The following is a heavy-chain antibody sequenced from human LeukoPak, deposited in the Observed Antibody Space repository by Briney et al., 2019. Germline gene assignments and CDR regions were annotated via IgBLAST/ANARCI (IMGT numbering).Heavy chain of an antibody. CDR3: AKNGGDSYGTGHFDY. CDR2: ISSSGSTI. V-gene: IGHV3-48*03. J-gene: IGHJ4*02. Sequence: GGSLRLSCAASGFTFSSYEMNWVRQAPGKGLEWVSYISSSGSTIYYADSVKGRFTISRDNAKNSLYLQMNSLRAEDTAIYYCAKNGGDSYGTGHFDYWGQGTLVTVSS. CDR1: GFTFSSYE. D-gene: IGHD2-21*02.